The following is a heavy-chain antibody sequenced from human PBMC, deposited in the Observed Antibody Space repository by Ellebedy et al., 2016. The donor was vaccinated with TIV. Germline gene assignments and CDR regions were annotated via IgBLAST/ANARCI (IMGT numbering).Heavy chain of an antibody. D-gene: IGHD3-16*01. CDR3: ARRGYYDKRGLEA. V-gene: IGHV5-51*01. Sequence: GESLKISCKGSGYTFSTFWIGWVRQVPGKALEWMGIIFPGDFDTRYSPSFRGQVTISVDKAISTAYLEWHTLSESDTAIYYCARRGYYDKRGLEAWGRGTLVTVSS. CDR1: GYTFSTFW. CDR2: IFPGDFDT. J-gene: IGHJ5*02.